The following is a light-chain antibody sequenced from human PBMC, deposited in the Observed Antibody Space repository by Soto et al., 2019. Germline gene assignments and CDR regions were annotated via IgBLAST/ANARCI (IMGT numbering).Light chain of an antibody. V-gene: IGKV3-20*01. J-gene: IGKJ1*01. Sequence: EIVLTQSPGTLSLSPGERATLSCRASQSVASRNLAWYQQKSGQAPRLLIYGASSRAIHTPDRFSGSGSGTDFTLTISGLVPEDFAVYYCQHFGNSLWTFGQGTKVEI. CDR3: QHFGNSLWT. CDR2: GAS. CDR1: QSVASRN.